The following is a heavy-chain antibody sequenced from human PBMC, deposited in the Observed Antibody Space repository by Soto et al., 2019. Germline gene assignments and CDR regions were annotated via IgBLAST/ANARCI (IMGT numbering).Heavy chain of an antibody. D-gene: IGHD1-26*01. Sequence: QVQLVESGGGAVQPGRSLRLSCAASGFTFRSYGMHWVRQAPGKGLEWVAVISHDGNYKYYVDSVKGRFTISRDNSKNTLYLQMSSLRAEDAAVYYCAKDFVPSSGTHLLLHWGQGTLVTVSS. J-gene: IGHJ4*02. CDR1: GFTFRSYG. CDR2: ISHDGNYK. V-gene: IGHV3-30*18. CDR3: AKDFVPSSGTHLLLH.